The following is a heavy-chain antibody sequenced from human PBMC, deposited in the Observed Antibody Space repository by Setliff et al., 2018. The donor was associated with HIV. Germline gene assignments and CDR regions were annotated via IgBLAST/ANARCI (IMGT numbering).Heavy chain of an antibody. D-gene: IGHD1-1*01. CDR3: ANRLRGYNKWYYFDY. CDR1: GGIFNTYG. Sequence: GASVKVSCKASGGIFNTYGMNWVRQAPGQGLEWMGGIIPIARAPNYAQKFQDRVTITADESTTTVYMEVRSLKSEDTALYYCANRLRGYNKWYYFDYWGQGTLVTVSS. CDR2: IIPIARAP. J-gene: IGHJ4*02. V-gene: IGHV1-69*13.